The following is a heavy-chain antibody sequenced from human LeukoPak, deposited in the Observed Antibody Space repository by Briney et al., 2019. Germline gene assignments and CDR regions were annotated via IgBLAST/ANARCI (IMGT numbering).Heavy chain of an antibody. CDR2: TNRDGSST. Sequence: GGSLRLSCAASGFTFSSYWMHWVRQAPGKGPVWVARTNRDGSSTAYADSVKGRFTISKDNAKNTLYLLMNSLRAADTAVYYCARDSVEWYIFDYWGQGTLVTVSS. J-gene: IGHJ4*02. V-gene: IGHV3-74*01. D-gene: IGHD3-3*01. CDR1: GFTFSSYW. CDR3: ARDSVEWYIFDY.